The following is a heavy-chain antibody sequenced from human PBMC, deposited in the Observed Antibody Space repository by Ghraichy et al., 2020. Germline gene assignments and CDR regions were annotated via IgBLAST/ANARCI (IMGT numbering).Heavy chain of an antibody. CDR3: ARHRFAGDVSDNRGYYHDY. Sequence: SETLSLTCTVSGGSISGFHWSWIRQPPGKGLDWIGYISYTGFTKYSPSLKRRLTMSLDTSKLQFSLKLNSVTAPDTAVYFCARHRFAGDVSDNRGYYHDYWGQGTLVTVSS. D-gene: IGHD3-22*01. CDR1: GGSISGFH. J-gene: IGHJ4*01. V-gene: IGHV4-59*01. CDR2: ISYTGFT.